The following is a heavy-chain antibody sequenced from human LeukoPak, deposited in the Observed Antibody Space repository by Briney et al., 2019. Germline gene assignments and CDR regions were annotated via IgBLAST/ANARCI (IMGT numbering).Heavy chain of an antibody. CDR3: ARQIDSTTLPRYFDL. J-gene: IGHJ2*01. CDR2: IYYSGSI. CDR1: GGSISSSHYY. Sequence: SETLSLTCTVSGGSISSSHYYWGWIRQPPGKGLEWIGSIYYSGSIYYNPSLKSRVTISVDTSKNQFSLKLSSATAADTAVYYCARQIDSTTLPRYFDLWGRGTLVTVSS. V-gene: IGHV4-39*01. D-gene: IGHD2/OR15-2a*01.